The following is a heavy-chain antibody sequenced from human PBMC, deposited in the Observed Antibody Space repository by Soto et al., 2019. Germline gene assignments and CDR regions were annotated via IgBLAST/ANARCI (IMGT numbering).Heavy chain of an antibody. Sequence: GGSLRLSCAASGFTFSNNAMSWVRQAPGKGLEWVSVIVGSGGTTYYADSVKGRFTISRDNSKNTLYLQLNSLRAEDTAVYYCARGRYNSCYTSMDVWGQGTTVTVSS. CDR1: GFTFSNNA. CDR2: IVGSGGTT. CDR3: ARGRYNSCYTSMDV. J-gene: IGHJ6*02. D-gene: IGHD5-12*01. V-gene: IGHV3-23*01.